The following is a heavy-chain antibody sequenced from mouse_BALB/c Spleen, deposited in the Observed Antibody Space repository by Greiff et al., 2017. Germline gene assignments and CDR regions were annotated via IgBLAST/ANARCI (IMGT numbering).Heavy chain of an antibody. CDR2: INPYNDGT. V-gene: IGHV1-14*01. J-gene: IGHJ3*01. D-gene: IGHD2-4*01. CDR1: GYTFTSYV. CDR3: ARSGDYGSWFAY. Sequence: EVKLMESGPELVKPGASVKMSCKASGYTFTSYVMHWVKQKPGQGLEWIGYINPYNDGTKYNEKFKGKATLTSDKSSSTAYMELSSLTSEDSAVYYCARSGDYGSWFAYWGQGTLVTVSA.